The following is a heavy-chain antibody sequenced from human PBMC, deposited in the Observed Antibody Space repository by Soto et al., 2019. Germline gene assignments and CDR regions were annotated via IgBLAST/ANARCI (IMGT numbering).Heavy chain of an antibody. Sequence: GGSLRLSCAASGFIFNSYAMSWVRQAPGKGLEWVSSISGNGGSTYYADSVKGRFTISRDNSKNKLSLQMNSLRVEDMALYYCAKGGVGRYSDYWGQGTLVTVSS. CDR2: ISGNGGST. J-gene: IGHJ4*02. V-gene: IGHV3-23*01. CDR1: GFIFNSYA. D-gene: IGHD3-16*01. CDR3: AKGGVGRYSDY.